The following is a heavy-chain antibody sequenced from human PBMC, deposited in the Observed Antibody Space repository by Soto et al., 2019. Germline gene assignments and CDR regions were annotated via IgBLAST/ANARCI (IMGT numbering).Heavy chain of an antibody. CDR2: ISYDGSNK. Sequence: QVQLVESGGGVVQPGRSLRLSCAASGFTFSSYGMHWVRQAPGKGLEWVAVISYDGSNKYYADSVKGRFTISRDNSKNTLYLQMISLRAEDTAVYYCAKDWGGGSYFPGYWGQGTLVTVSS. CDR1: GFTFSSYG. V-gene: IGHV3-30*18. CDR3: AKDWGGGSYFPGY. D-gene: IGHD1-26*01. J-gene: IGHJ4*02.